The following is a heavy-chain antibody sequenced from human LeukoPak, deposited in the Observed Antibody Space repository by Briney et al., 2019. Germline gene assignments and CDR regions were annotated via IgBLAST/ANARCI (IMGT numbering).Heavy chain of an antibody. Sequence: GGSLRLSCSASGFIFNNYGMHWVRQAPGKGLEWVAVISYDGSNKFYADSVKGRFTISRDNSKSTLYLQMNSLRVEDTAVYSCAKGTISAAGAFDYWGQGTLVTVSS. CDR1: GFIFNNYG. V-gene: IGHV3-30*18. D-gene: IGHD6-13*01. J-gene: IGHJ4*02. CDR2: ISYDGSNK. CDR3: AKGTISAAGAFDY.